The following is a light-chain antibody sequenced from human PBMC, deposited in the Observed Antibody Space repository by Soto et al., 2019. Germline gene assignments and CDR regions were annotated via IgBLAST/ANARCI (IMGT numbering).Light chain of an antibody. J-gene: IGKJ2*01. CDR3: QQRDDWPPYT. V-gene: IGKV3-11*01. Sequence: EIVLTQSPATLSLSPGERATLSCRASQSVSSSLAWYQQKPGQAPRLLIYDTSNRATGIPARFSGSGSGTDFTLTISSLEPEDFAVYYCQQRDDWPPYTFGQGTKLEI. CDR2: DTS. CDR1: QSVSSS.